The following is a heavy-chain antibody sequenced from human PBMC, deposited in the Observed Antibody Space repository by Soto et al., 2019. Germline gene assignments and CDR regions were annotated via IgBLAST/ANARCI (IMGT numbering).Heavy chain of an antibody. V-gene: IGHV1-69*01. D-gene: IGHD2-8*01. Sequence: QVQLVQSGAEVREPGSSVKVSCEASGGTFRSYAINWVRQAPGQGLEWMGGIIPMFGKPNYAEKFLGRVTISADESTRTAYMEVTRLKSEDTAVYYFERSMETKYFYCMEVWGLGTAVTVSS. CDR2: IIPMFGKP. J-gene: IGHJ6*02. CDR3: ERSMETKYFYCMEV. CDR1: GGTFRSYA.